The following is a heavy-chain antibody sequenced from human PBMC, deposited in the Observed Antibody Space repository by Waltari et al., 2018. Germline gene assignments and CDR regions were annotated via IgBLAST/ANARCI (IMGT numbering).Heavy chain of an antibody. D-gene: IGHD1-26*01. J-gene: IGHJ3*02. V-gene: IGHV4-59*01. Sequence: QVQLQESGPGLVKPSETLSLTCTVSGGSISSYYWSWIRQPPGKGLEWIGYIYHSGSTNHNPSLKSRVTISVDTSKNQFSLKLSSVTAADTAVYYCAVSLEGDSGSYFVAFDIWGQGTMVTVSS. CDR2: IYHSGST. CDR1: GGSISSYY. CDR3: AVSLEGDSGSYFVAFDI.